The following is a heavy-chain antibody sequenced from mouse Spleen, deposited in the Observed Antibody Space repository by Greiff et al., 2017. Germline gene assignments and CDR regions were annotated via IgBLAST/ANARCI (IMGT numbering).Heavy chain of an antibody. CDR2: IYPGDGDT. CDR1: GYAFSSSW. CDR3: ARKTGKGAFDY. J-gene: IGHJ2*01. V-gene: IGHV1-82*01. D-gene: IGHD4-1*01. Sequence: VKLQQSGPELVKPGASVKISCKASGYAFSSSWMNWVKQRPGKGLEWIGRIYPGDGDTNYNGKFKGKATLTADKSSSTAYMQLSSLTSEDSAVYFCARKTGKGAFDYWGQGTTLTVSS.